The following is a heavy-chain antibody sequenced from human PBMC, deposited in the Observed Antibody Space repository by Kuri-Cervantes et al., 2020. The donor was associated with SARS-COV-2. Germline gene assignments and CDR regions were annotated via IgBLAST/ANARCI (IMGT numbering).Heavy chain of an antibody. D-gene: IGHD3-10*01. Sequence: SGPTLVKPAQTLTLTCTFSGFSLSTSGVGVGWIRQPPGKALEWLALIYWDDDKRYSPSLKSRLTITKDTSKNQVVLTMTNMDPVDTATYYCAHELTRSYYYGSGSSGGFDYWGQGTLVTVSS. J-gene: IGHJ4*02. CDR1: GFSLSTSGVG. CDR3: AHELTRSYYYGSGSSGGFDY. CDR2: IYWDDDK. V-gene: IGHV2-5*02.